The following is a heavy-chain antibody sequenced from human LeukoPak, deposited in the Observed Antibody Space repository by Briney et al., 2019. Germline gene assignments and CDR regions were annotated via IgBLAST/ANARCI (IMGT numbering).Heavy chain of an antibody. Sequence: GGSLRLSCAVSGFTLNSHSMNWVRQAPGKGLEWVSSISSSGNYIYYADSVKGRFTISRDNAKNSLFLQMNSLRVEDTAAYYCARDLTSSSSPYYFDYWGQGTLVTVSS. J-gene: IGHJ4*02. D-gene: IGHD6-6*01. CDR3: ARDLTSSSSPYYFDY. V-gene: IGHV3-21*01. CDR1: GFTLNSHS. CDR2: ISSSGNYI.